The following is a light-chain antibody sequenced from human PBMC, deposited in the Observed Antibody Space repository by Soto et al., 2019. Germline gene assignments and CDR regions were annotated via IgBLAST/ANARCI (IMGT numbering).Light chain of an antibody. CDR3: QHYGRSAYT. CDR1: QSVSSNY. J-gene: IGKJ2*01. Sequence: EIVLTQSPGTLSLSPGERATLSCRASQSVSSNYLAWYQQKPGQAPRLLIYGASSRATGIPDRFSGSGSGTDLTLTISRLAPEDLAVYYWQHYGRSAYTFGQGTTLEIK. CDR2: GAS. V-gene: IGKV3-20*01.